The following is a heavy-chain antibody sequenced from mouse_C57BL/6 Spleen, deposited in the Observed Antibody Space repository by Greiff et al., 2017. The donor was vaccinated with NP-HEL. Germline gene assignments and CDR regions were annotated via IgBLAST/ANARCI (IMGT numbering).Heavy chain of an antibody. Sequence: QVQLQQPGAELVKPGASVKMSCKASGYTFTSYWITWVKQRPGQGLEWIGDIYPGSGSTNYNEKFKSKATLTVDTSSSTAYMQLSSLTSEDSAVYYCASIPYTVVAPCDYWGQGTTLTVST. D-gene: IGHD1-1*01. CDR1: GYTFTSYW. V-gene: IGHV1-55*01. CDR2: IYPGSGST. J-gene: IGHJ2*01. CDR3: ASIPYTVVAPCDY.